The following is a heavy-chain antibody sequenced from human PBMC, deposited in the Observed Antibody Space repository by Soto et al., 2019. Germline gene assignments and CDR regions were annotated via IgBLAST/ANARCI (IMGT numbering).Heavy chain of an antibody. Sequence: QVQLVESGGGVVQPGRSLRLSCAASGFTFSSYAMHWVRQAPGKGLEWVAVISYDGSNKYYADSVKGRFTISRDNSKNTLHLQMNSLRAEATAVYYCARNERKDIVVVVAVDYWGQGTLVTVSS. V-gene: IGHV3-30-3*01. D-gene: IGHD2-15*01. CDR1: GFTFSSYA. CDR2: ISYDGSNK. CDR3: ARNERKDIVVVVAVDY. J-gene: IGHJ4*02.